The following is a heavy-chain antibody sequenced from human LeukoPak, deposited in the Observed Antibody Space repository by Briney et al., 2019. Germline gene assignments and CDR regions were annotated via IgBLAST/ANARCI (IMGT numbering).Heavy chain of an antibody. V-gene: IGHV4-30-4*01. Sequence: PSETLSLTCTVSGGSISSGDYYWSWIRQPPGKGLEWIGYIYYSGSTYYNPSLKSRVTISVDTSKNQFSLKLSSVTAADTAVYYCARIDLIVVVIDYWGQGTLVTVSS. D-gene: IGHD3-22*01. CDR3: ARIDLIVVVIDY. CDR1: GGSISSGDYY. CDR2: IYYSGST. J-gene: IGHJ4*02.